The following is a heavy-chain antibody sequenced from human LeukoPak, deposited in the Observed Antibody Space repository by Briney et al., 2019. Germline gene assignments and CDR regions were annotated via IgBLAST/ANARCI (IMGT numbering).Heavy chain of an antibody. Sequence: GGSLRLSCAASGFTFSSYSMNWVRQAPGKGLEWVSSISSSSSYIYYADSVKGRFTISRDNAKNSLYLQMNSLRAEDTAVYYCAKDGDFWSGYYTNWFDPWGQGTLVTVSS. D-gene: IGHD3-3*01. CDR3: AKDGDFWSGYYTNWFDP. CDR1: GFTFSSYS. CDR2: ISSSSSYI. V-gene: IGHV3-21*04. J-gene: IGHJ5*02.